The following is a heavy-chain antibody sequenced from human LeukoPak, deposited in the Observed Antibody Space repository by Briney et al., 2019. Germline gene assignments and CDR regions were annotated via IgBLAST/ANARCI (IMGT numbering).Heavy chain of an antibody. V-gene: IGHV3-43*01. CDR2: INWDGGST. Sequence: GGSLRLSCAASGFRFDDYTMHCVRQPPGKGLEWVSLINWDGGSTYYGDSVKGRFTISRDTSKNALYLQMHSLRSEDTALYYCTKDLGKVIAAAGTSGFDTWGRGTLVTVSS. CDR3: TKDLGKVIAAAGTSGFDT. J-gene: IGHJ4*01. D-gene: IGHD6-13*01. CDR1: GFRFDDYT.